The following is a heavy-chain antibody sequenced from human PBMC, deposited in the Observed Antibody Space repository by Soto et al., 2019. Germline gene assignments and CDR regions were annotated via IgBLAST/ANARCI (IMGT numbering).Heavy chain of an antibody. D-gene: IGHD3-10*01. Sequence: EVQLVESGGGLVQPGGSLRLSCAASGFTFSSYDMHWVRQATGKGLEWVSAIGTAGDTYYPGSVKGRFTISRENAKNSLYLQMNSLRAGDTAVYYCARGDTMVRGVNIDYFDYWGQGTLVTVSS. J-gene: IGHJ4*02. V-gene: IGHV3-13*04. CDR1: GFTFSSYD. CDR2: IGTAGDT. CDR3: ARGDTMVRGVNIDYFDY.